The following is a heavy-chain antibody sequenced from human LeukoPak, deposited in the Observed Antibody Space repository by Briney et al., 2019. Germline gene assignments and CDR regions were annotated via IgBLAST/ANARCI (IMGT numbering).Heavy chain of an antibody. CDR2: INADGSTT. V-gene: IGHV3-74*01. Sequence: GGSLRLSCAASGFTFGNSWVHWVRQAPGKGLVWASLINADGSTTTYADSVKGRFTISRDNARNTLSLQMNSLTIEDTAVYYCVVVVEPPDSDGFDVWGQGTMITVSS. D-gene: IGHD1-14*01. J-gene: IGHJ3*01. CDR1: GFTFGNSW. CDR3: VVVVEPPDSDGFDV.